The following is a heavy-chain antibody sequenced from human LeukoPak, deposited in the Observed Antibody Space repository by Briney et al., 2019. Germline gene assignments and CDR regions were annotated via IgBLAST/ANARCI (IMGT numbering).Heavy chain of an antibody. CDR1: GFTFRSYG. D-gene: IGHD1-26*01. CDR2: IRNDGSKS. J-gene: IGHJ4*02. V-gene: IGHV3-30*02. Sequence: GGSLRLSCAASGFTFRSYGMHWVRQAPGKGLEWVTFIRNDGSKSYYADSVKGRFTISRDNSENSLFLQMNSLRPEDTAVYYCTRHEATIDYWGQGTLVTVSS. CDR3: TRHEATIDY.